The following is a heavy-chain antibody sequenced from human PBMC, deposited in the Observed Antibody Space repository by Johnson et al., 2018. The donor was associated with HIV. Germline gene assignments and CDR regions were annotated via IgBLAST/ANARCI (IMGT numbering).Heavy chain of an antibody. J-gene: IGHJ3*02. CDR1: TFSVSSNS. CDR3: ARETSPYYYDSSGYYSHDAFDI. D-gene: IGHD3-22*01. V-gene: IGHV3-66*01. Sequence: MQLVESGGGLVRPGGSLRLSCAPSTFSVSSNSMTWVRQAPGKGLEWISVIYSGGSTYYADSVKGRFTISRDNSKNTLYLQMNSLSAEDTAVYYCARETSPYYYDSSGYYSHDAFDIWGQGTMVTVSS. CDR2: IYSGGST.